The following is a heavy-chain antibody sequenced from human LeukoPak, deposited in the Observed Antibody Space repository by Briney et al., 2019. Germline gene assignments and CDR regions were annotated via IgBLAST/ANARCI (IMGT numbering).Heavy chain of an antibody. V-gene: IGHV3-7*01. D-gene: IGHD5-12*01. CDR1: GFAFSDYW. CDR3: ARDSSPRYSGYDWVF. Sequence: GGFLRLSCTASGFAFSDYWMSWVRQAPGKGLEWLANINQDGSQTSYVDSVRGRFTVSRDNPKNSLYLQMNSLRADDTAVYYCARDSSPRYSGYDWVFWGRGTLVTVSS. CDR2: INQDGSQT. J-gene: IGHJ4*02.